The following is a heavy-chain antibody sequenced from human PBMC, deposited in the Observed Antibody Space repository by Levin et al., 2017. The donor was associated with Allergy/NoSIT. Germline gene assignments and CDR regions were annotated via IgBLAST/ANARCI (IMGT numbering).Heavy chain of an antibody. CDR2: ITWNSDNK. CDR3: AGLGAGLDY. V-gene: IGHV3-9*01. J-gene: IGHJ4*02. Sequence: PGGSLRLSCTASGFTFDDYAMHWVRQVPGRGLEWLSGITWNSDNKCYADSVKGRITISRDNAKNSLYLQMNSLTPEDTAVYYCAGLGAGLDYWGQGILVTVSS. D-gene: IGHD1-26*01. CDR1: GFTFDDYA.